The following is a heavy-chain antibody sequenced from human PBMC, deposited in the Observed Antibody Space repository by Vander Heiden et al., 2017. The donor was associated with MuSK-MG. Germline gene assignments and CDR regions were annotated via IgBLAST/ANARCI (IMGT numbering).Heavy chain of an antibody. V-gene: IGHV3-30*04. D-gene: IGHD2-2*01. J-gene: IGHJ3*02. CDR2: ISFDGSNK. Sequence: QLTLVESGGGVVQPGTSLRLSCAASGFTSSSYATHWVRQAAGNGLEWVAVISFDGSNKYYADSVKGRLTISRDNSKNTLYLQMNSLRAEDTAVYYCARKFCSSSSCSNSDAFDIWGQGTMVTVSS. CDR1: GFTSSSYA. CDR3: ARKFCSSSSCSNSDAFDI.